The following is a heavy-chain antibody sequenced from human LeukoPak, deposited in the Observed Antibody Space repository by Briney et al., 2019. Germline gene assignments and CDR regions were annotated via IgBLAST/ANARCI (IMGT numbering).Heavy chain of an antibody. D-gene: IGHD6-19*01. CDR1: GYTFTGYY. Sequence: ASVKVSCKASGYTFTGYYMHWVRQAPGQGLEWMGWINPNSGGTNYAQKFQGRVTMTRDTSICTAYMELSRLRSDDTAVYYCARGPYSSGWYTGGYYFDYWGQGTLVTVSS. V-gene: IGHV1-2*02. J-gene: IGHJ4*02. CDR3: ARGPYSSGWYTGGYYFDY. CDR2: INPNSGGT.